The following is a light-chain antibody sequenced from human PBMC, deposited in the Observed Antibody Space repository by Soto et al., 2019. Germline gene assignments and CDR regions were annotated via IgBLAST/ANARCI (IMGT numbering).Light chain of an antibody. CDR1: SSDVGGYNY. CDR3: VSYAGSNKPA. CDR2: DVN. Sequence: QSALTQPPSASGSPGQSVAISCSGTSSDVGGYNYVSWYQQHPGKAPKLMIYDVNKRPSGVPDRFFGSKSGNTASLPVSGLQAEDEADYYCVSYAGSNKPAFGGGTKLTVL. J-gene: IGLJ2*01. V-gene: IGLV2-8*01.